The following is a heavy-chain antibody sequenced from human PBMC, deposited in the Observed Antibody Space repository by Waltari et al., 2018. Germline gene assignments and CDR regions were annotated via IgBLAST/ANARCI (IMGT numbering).Heavy chain of an antibody. CDR2: MNPNRGNT. Sequence: QVQLVQSGAEVKKPGASVKVSCKASGYTFTSYDINWVRQATGQGLEWMGWMNPNRGNTGYAQKFQGRVTMTRNTSISTAYMELSSLRSEDTAVYYCAGRGASLEWLLDYGMDVWGQGTTVTVSS. CDR1: GYTFTSYD. J-gene: IGHJ6*02. V-gene: IGHV1-8*01. CDR3: AGRGASLEWLLDYGMDV. D-gene: IGHD3-3*01.